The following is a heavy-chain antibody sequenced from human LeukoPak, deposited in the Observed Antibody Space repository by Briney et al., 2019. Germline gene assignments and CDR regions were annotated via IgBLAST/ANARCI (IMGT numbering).Heavy chain of an antibody. D-gene: IGHD3-22*01. CDR2: IIPIFGTA. Sequence: SVKVSCKASGGTFSSYAISWGGQAPGQGVEWMGGIIPIFGTANYAQKFQGRVTITADESTSTAYMELSSLRSEDTAVYYCARRDSPARAFDIWGQGTMVTVSS. J-gene: IGHJ3*02. V-gene: IGHV1-69*01. CDR1: GGTFSSYA. CDR3: ARRDSPARAFDI.